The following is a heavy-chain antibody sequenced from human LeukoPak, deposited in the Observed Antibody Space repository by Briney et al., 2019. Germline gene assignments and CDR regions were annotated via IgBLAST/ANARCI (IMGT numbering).Heavy chain of an antibody. CDR3: AKDRETTASGTFDY. J-gene: IGHJ4*02. Sequence: GGSLRLSCGASGFTFDKYGMHYVRQAPGKGLEWVAVILEDGRIKKYADSVKDRFTISRDNTNNTLYLQMHSLRVEDTGIYLCAKDRETTASGTFDYWGLGTLVTVSS. V-gene: IGHV3-30*18. D-gene: IGHD1-1*01. CDR1: GFTFDKYG. CDR2: ILEDGRIK.